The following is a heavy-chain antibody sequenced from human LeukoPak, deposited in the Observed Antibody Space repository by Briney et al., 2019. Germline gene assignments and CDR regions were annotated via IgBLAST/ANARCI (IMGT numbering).Heavy chain of an antibody. CDR2: INRDGSTS. Sequence: GGSLRLSCAAAGFTFSSYWVYWVRQEPGKGLGWVARINRDGSTSSYADSVKGRFTISRDNAQNTLYLQMNSLSAEDTAVYYCVRGSNGFDYWGQGTLVTVSA. V-gene: IGHV3-74*01. J-gene: IGHJ4*02. D-gene: IGHD6-13*01. CDR1: GFTFSSYW. CDR3: VRGSNGFDY.